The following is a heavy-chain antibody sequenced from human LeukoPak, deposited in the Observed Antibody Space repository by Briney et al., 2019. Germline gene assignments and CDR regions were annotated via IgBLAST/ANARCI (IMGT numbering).Heavy chain of an antibody. Sequence: PGGSLRLSCAASGFTFSSYGMHWVRQAPGKGLEWVAFIRYDGSNKNYGDSVKGRFTISRDNSKNTLYLQMNSLRAEDTAVYYCARGPSGYHNTGGQGTLVTVSS. D-gene: IGHD5-12*01. CDR2: IRYDGSNK. CDR1: GFTFSSYG. CDR3: ARGPSGYHNT. J-gene: IGHJ4*02. V-gene: IGHV3-30*02.